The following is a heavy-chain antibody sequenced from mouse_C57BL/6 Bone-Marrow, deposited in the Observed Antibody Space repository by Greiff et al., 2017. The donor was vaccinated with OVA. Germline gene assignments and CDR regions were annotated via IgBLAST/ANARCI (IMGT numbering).Heavy chain of an antibody. CDR1: GFTFSSYG. V-gene: IGHV5-6*01. CDR2: ISSGGSYT. Sequence: EVHLVESGGDLVKPGGSLNLSCAASGFTFSSYGMSWVRQTPDKRLEWVATISSGGSYTYYPDSVKGRFTISRDNAKNTLYLQMSSLKSEDTAMYYCARQTYGSSYGYWGQGTTLTVSS. D-gene: IGHD1-1*01. CDR3: ARQTYGSSYGY. J-gene: IGHJ2*01.